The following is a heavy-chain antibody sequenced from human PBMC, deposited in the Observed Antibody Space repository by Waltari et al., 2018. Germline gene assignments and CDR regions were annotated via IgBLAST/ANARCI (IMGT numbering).Heavy chain of an antibody. V-gene: IGHV4-39*01. CDR3: ATYIGASVGTAAFDV. CDR2: VSYSGTT. J-gene: IGHJ3*01. Sequence: QLQLQESGPRLVRHSETLSLICRVSGVSITSNRHYWAWIRQSPGQGLEWIGTVSYSGTTYISPSLKSRVSVSRDTSKNQVSLILGSVTAADMAVYYCATYIGASVGTAAFDVWGQGTMVTVSS. D-gene: IGHD5-12*01. CDR1: GVSITSNRHY.